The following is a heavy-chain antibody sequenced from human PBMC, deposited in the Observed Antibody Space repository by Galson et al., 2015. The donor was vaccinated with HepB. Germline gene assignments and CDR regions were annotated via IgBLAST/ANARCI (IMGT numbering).Heavy chain of an antibody. V-gene: IGHV3-30*04. CDR2: ISYDGSNK. D-gene: IGHD3-9*01. Sequence: SLRLSCAASGFTFSSYAMHWIRQAPGKGLEWVAVISYDGSNKYYADSVKGRFTISRDNSKNTLYLQMNSLRAEDTAVYYCARPLGLLRYFDWLLGYWGQGTLVTVSS. CDR3: ARPLGLLRYFDWLLGY. J-gene: IGHJ4*02. CDR1: GFTFSSYA.